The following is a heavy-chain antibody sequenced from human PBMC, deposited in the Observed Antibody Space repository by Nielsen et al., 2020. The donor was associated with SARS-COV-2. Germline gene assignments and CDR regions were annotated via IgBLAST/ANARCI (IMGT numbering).Heavy chain of an antibody. J-gene: IGHJ4*02. D-gene: IGHD6-19*01. V-gene: IGHV3-21*04. CDR2: ISSSSSYI. Sequence: GESLKISCAASGFTFSSYSMNWVRQAPGKGLEWVSSISSSSSYIYYADSVKGRFTISRDNAKNSLYLQMNSLRAEDTALYYCASRVGQWLDYWGQGTLVTVSS. CDR1: GFTFSSYS. CDR3: ASRVGQWLDY.